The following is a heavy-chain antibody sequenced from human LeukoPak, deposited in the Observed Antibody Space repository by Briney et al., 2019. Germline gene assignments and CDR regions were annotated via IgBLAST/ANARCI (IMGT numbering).Heavy chain of an antibody. D-gene: IGHD2-2*01. J-gene: IGHJ5*02. CDR3: ARGGVVPAAMYWFDP. Sequence: SETLSLTCAVYGGSFSGYYWSWIRQPPGKGLEWIGETNHSGGTNYNPSLKSRVTISVDTSKNQFSLKLSSVTAADTAVYHCARGGVVPAAMYWFDPWGQGTLVTVSS. CDR1: GGSFSGYY. V-gene: IGHV4-34*01. CDR2: TNHSGGT.